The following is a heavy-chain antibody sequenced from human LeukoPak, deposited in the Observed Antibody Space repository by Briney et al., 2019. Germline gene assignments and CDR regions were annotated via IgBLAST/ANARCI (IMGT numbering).Heavy chain of an antibody. CDR1: GGSISSSSYY. CDR3: ARSPSSSGYYYFPYYFDY. J-gene: IGHJ4*02. Sequence: PSETLSLTCTVSGGSISSSSYYWGWIRQPPGKGLEWIGSIYYSGSTYYNPSLKSRVTMSVDTSKNQFSLKLSSVTAADTAVYYCARSPSSSGYYYFPYYFDYWGQGTLVTVSS. CDR2: IYYSGST. V-gene: IGHV4-39*07. D-gene: IGHD3-22*01.